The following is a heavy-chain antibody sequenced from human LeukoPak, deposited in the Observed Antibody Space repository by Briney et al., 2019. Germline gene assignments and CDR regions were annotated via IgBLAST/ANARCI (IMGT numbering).Heavy chain of an antibody. CDR2: IYSGGTT. V-gene: IGHV3-66*01. CDR1: GFTVSNNY. CDR3: ARDRPIFSNLPI. Sequence: GGSLRLSCAASGFTVSNNYMSWVRQAPGKGLEWVSVIYSGGTTYYADSVKGRFSISRDNSKSTVHLQMNSLRAEDTAVYYCARDRPIFSNLPIWGQGTTVTVSS. D-gene: IGHD4-11*01. J-gene: IGHJ6*02.